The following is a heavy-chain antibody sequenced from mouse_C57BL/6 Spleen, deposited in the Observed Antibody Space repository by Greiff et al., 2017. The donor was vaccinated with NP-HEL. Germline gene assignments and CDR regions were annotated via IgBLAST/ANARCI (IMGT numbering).Heavy chain of an antibody. D-gene: IGHD4-1*02. CDR2: IHPNSGST. CDR3: ARSTGDEDY. V-gene: IGHV1-64*01. CDR1: GYTFTSYW. Sequence: QVQLKQSGAELVKPGASVKLSCKASGYTFTSYWMHWVKQRPGQGLEWIGMIHPNSGSTNYNEKFKSKATLTVDKSSSTAYMQLSSLTSEDSAVYYCARSTGDEDYWGQGTTLTVSS. J-gene: IGHJ2*01.